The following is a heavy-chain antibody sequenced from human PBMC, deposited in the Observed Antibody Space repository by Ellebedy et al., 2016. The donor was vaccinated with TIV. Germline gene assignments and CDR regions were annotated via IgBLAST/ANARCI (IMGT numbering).Heavy chain of an antibody. CDR2: TKADGSET. D-gene: IGHD3-10*02. CDR1: GFNFSHYW. J-gene: IGHJ4*02. V-gene: IGHV3-7*01. Sequence: ESLKISCAASGFNFSHYWMSWVRQAPGKGLEWVAFTKADGSETYYVDSVKGRFTISRDNGKNSLYLQMNSRSAEDTAMYYWARYVRALDYWGQGTLVTLSS. CDR3: ARYVRALDY.